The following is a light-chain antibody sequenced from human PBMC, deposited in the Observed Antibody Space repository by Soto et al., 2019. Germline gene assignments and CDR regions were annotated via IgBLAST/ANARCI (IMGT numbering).Light chain of an antibody. CDR3: QQYGSSPYT. CDR2: DAS. J-gene: IGKJ2*01. CDR1: QRVSRSY. Sequence: EIVLTQSPDTLSLSPGERATLSCRASQRVSRSYLAWYQQNPGQAPRLLIYDASRRATGIPDRFSGSGSGTDFTLTISRLEPEDFAVYYCQQYGSSPYTFGQGTKLEIK. V-gene: IGKV3-20*01.